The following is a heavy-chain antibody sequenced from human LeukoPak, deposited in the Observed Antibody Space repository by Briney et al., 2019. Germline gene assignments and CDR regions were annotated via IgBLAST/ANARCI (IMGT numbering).Heavy chain of an antibody. J-gene: IGHJ4*02. CDR1: GFTFSSYG. D-gene: IGHD5-18*01. CDR3: ARADVDTAMVFDY. Sequence: PGRSLRLSCAASGFTFSSYGMHWVRQAPGKGLEWVAVIWYDGSNKYYADSVKGRLTISRDNSKNTLYLQMNSLRAEDTAVYYCARADVDTAMVFDYWGQGTLVTVSS. V-gene: IGHV3-33*01. CDR2: IWYDGSNK.